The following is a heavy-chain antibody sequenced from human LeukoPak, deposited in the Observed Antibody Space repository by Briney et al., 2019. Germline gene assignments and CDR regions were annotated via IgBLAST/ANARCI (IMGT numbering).Heavy chain of an antibody. CDR3: ARAHISYYYDSSGYYYSSWFDP. V-gene: IGHV3-23*01. D-gene: IGHD3-22*01. J-gene: IGHJ5*02. Sequence: GGSLRLSCVVSGFTSRNSVMSWVRQPPGKGLEWVSSSDTDGDTQYADSVKGRFTMSRDNSKDTLYLQMNSLRAEDTAVYYCARAHISYYYDSSGYYYSSWFDPWGQGTLVTVSS. CDR1: GFTSRNSV. CDR2: SDTDGDT.